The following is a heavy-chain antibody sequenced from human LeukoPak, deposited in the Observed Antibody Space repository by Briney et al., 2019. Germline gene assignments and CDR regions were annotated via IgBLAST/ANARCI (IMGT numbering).Heavy chain of an antibody. D-gene: IGHD3-22*01. J-gene: IGHJ3*02. Sequence: PGGSLRLSCAASGFTFSSYWMTWVSQAPGKGLEWVANIKEDGSEKEYGASVKGRFTISRDNAKNSLNLQMNSLRAEDTAVYYCASDHYDGSGGCYGAFDIWGQGTMVTVSS. CDR2: IKEDGSEK. CDR1: GFTFSSYW. V-gene: IGHV3-7*01. CDR3: ASDHYDGSGGCYGAFDI.